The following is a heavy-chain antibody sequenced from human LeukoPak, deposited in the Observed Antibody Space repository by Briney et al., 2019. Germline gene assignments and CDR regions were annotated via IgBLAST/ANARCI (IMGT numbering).Heavy chain of an antibody. CDR1: GGSITSNY. V-gene: IGHV4-4*07. CDR2: IYSSGST. J-gene: IGHJ6*03. CDR3: ARDPYYYYMDV. Sequence: PSETLSLTCTVSGGSITSNYWSWIRQPPGNGLEWIGRIYSSGSTNYNPSLKSRVTISVDTSKNQFSLKLSSVTAADTAVYYCARDPYYYYMDVWGKGTTVTVSS.